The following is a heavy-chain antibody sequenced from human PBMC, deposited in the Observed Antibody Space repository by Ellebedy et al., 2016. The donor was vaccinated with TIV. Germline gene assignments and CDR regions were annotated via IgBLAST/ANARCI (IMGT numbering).Heavy chain of an antibody. D-gene: IGHD2-2*01. CDR2: IKQDGSEK. CDR3: ARLGYCSSTSCYEIGAFDI. J-gene: IGHJ3*02. CDR1: GFTFSSYW. Sequence: GESLKISCAASGFTFSSYWMSWVRQAPGKGLEWVANIKQDGSEKYYVDSVKGRFTISRDNAKNSLYLQMNSLRAEDTAVYYCARLGYCSSTSCYEIGAFDIWGQGTMVTVSS. V-gene: IGHV3-7*01.